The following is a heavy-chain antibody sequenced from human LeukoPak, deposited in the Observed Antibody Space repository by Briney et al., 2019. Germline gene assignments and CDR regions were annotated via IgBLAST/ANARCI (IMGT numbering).Heavy chain of an antibody. Sequence: SQTLSLTCAISGDSVSSNSAAWNWIRQSPSRGLEWLGRTYYRSKWHNDYAVSVKSRITINPDTSKNQFSLQLNSVTPEDTAVYYCAREPLIGYYYDSSGYYYGDAFDIWGQGTMVTVSS. CDR1: GDSVSSNSAA. D-gene: IGHD3-22*01. CDR2: TYYRSKWHN. V-gene: IGHV6-1*01. CDR3: AREPLIGYYYDSSGYYYGDAFDI. J-gene: IGHJ3*02.